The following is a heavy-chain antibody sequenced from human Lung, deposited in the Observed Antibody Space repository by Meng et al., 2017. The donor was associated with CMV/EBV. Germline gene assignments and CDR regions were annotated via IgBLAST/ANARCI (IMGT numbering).Heavy chain of an antibody. V-gene: IGHV3-11*01. CDR1: GFTFSDYY. D-gene: IGHD2-21*01. Sequence: SCAASGFTFSDYYMSWIRQAPGKGLEWVSYISSSGSTIYYADSVKGRFTISRDNAKNSLYLQMNSLRAEDTAVFYCARDRCGGDCYLHDYWGQGTLVPVSS. CDR3: ARDRCGGDCYLHDY. J-gene: IGHJ4*02. CDR2: ISSSGSTI.